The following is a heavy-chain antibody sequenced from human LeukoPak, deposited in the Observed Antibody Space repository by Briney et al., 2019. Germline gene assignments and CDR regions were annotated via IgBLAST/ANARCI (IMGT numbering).Heavy chain of an antibody. Sequence: SETLSLTCTVSGGSISSYYWSWIRQPPGKGLEWIAYINYGGSMNYNPSLKSRVTISVDTSKNQFSLKLSSVTAADTAVYYCARGMSSSWPGRLDYWGQGTLVTVSS. CDR2: INYGGSM. V-gene: IGHV4-59*01. CDR3: ARGMSSSWPGRLDY. CDR1: GGSISSYY. D-gene: IGHD6-13*01. J-gene: IGHJ4*02.